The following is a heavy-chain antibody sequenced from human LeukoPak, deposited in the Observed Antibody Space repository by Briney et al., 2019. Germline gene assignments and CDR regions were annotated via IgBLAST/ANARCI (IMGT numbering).Heavy chain of an antibody. Sequence: SETLSLTCAVYGGSSSGYYWSWIRQPPGKGLEWIGEINHSGSTNYNPSLKSRVTISVDTSKNQFSLKLSSVTAADTAVYYCARGRRYCSRTSCPRSHNYYYYYMVVWGKGTTVTVSS. D-gene: IGHD2-2*01. CDR1: GGSSSGYY. J-gene: IGHJ6*03. V-gene: IGHV4-34*01. CDR2: INHSGST. CDR3: ARGRRYCSRTSCPRSHNYYYYYMVV.